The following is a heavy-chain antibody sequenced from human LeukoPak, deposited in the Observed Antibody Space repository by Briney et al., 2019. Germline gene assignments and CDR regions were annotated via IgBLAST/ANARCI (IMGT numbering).Heavy chain of an antibody. J-gene: IGHJ6*03. CDR2: IIPIFGTA. CDR1: GYTFTSYG. CDR3: ARGAETNDYYYYYMDV. V-gene: IGHV1-69*13. D-gene: IGHD2-8*01. Sequence: SVKVSCKASGYTFTSYGISWVRQAPGQGLEWMGGIIPIFGTANYAQKFQGRVTITADESTSTAYMELSSLRSEDTAVYYCARGAETNDYYYYYMDVWGKGTTVTISS.